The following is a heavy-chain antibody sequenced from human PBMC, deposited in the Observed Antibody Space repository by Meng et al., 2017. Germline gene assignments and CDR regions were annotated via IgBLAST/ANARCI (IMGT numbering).Heavy chain of an antibody. D-gene: IGHD2/OR15-2a*01. Sequence: QGQLGGAGGGLVKPGGSLRLSCAASGFTFSDYYMSWIRQAPGKGLEWVSSISTTGSSIYYADSVKGRFSISRDNAENSLYLQINSLRVEDTAVYYCARDHGFLNWFDPWGQGTLVTVSS. CDR2: ISTTGSSI. J-gene: IGHJ5*02. CDR1: GFTFSDYY. CDR3: ARDHGFLNWFDP. V-gene: IGHV3-11*04.